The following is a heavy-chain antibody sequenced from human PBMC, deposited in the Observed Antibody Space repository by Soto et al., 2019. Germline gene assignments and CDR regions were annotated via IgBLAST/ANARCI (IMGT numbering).Heavy chain of an antibody. V-gene: IGHV3-23*01. J-gene: IGHJ4*02. Sequence: EVQLLESGGGLVQPGGSLRLSCAASGFTFISYALTWVRQAPGKGLEWVSAISGSGGSTFYADSLKGRFTISRDNSNTTLYLQMNSLRAEDTAVYYCAKDKGSLGSGSYGIFDYWGQGTLVTVSS. CDR3: AKDKGSLGSGSYGIFDY. CDR2: ISGSGGST. CDR1: GFTFISYA. D-gene: IGHD3-10*02.